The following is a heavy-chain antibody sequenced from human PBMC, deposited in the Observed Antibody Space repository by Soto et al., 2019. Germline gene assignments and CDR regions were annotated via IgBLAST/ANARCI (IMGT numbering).Heavy chain of an antibody. D-gene: IGHD1-26*01. J-gene: IGHJ4*02. V-gene: IGHV4-31*03. CDR2: IFNSGTT. CDR1: GADINSGGFT. CDR3: ALALGPTTGLDY. Sequence: SETLSLTCSVSGADINSGGFTWTWIRQHAGKGLEWLGYIFNSGTTFYNPSLTSRLSISMDTSGNHFSLELRSVTAADTAVYYCALALGPTTGLDYWGQGTLVTVSS.